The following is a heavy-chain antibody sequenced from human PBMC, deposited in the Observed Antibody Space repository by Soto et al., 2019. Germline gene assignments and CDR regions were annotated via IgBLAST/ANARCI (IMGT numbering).Heavy chain of an antibody. D-gene: IGHD3-10*01. J-gene: IGHJ4*02. CDR2: IHYSGST. CDR1: GGSISSVDYY. CDR3: ARENVGREHAEIDY. Sequence: QVQLQESGPGLVKPSQTLSLTCAVSGGSISSVDYYWSWIRHLPGEDLEWIGYIHYSGSTSYNPSLKSRVTMSVDTSKNQFSLKLRSVSAADTAVYYCARENVGREHAEIDYWGQGTLVNVSS. V-gene: IGHV4-31*11.